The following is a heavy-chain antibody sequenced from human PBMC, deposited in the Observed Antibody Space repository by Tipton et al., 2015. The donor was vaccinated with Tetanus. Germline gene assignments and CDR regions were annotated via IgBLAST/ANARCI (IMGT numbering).Heavy chain of an antibody. V-gene: IGHV1-18*01. CDR2: ISAYNGNT. CDR1: GYTFTSYG. Sequence: QSGAEVKKPGASVKVSCKASGYTFTSYGISWVRQAPGQGLEWMGWISAYNGNTNYAQKLQGRVTMTTDTSTSTAYMELRSLRSDATAVYYCARDVGRDYYDSSGYYMDVWGKGTTVTVSS. J-gene: IGHJ6*03. CDR3: ARDVGRDYYDSSGYYMDV. D-gene: IGHD3-22*01.